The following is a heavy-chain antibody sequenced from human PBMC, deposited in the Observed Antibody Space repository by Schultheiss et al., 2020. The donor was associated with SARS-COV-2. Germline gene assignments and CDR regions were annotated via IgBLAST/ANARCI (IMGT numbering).Heavy chain of an antibody. V-gene: IGHV3-30*18. J-gene: IGHJ5*02. D-gene: IGHD3-22*01. Sequence: GGSLRLSCAASGFTFSSYGMHWVRQAPGKGLEWVAVISYDGSNKYYADSVKGRFTISRDNSKNTLNLQMNSLRAEDTAVYYCAKERITMIVGDWFDPWGQGTLVTVSS. CDR3: AKERITMIVGDWFDP. CDR1: GFTFSSYG. CDR2: ISYDGSNK.